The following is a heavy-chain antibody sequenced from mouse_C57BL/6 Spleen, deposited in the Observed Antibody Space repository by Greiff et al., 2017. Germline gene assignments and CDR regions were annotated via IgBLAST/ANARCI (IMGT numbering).Heavy chain of an antibody. CDR3: ARNFYYGPDFDV. CDR1: GYTFTSYW. V-gene: IGHV1-61*01. Sequence: QVQLQQPGAELVRPGSSVKLSCKASGYTFTSYWMDWVKQRPGQGLEWIGNIYPSDSETHYNQKFKDKATLTVDKSSSTAYMQLSSLTSEDSAVYYCARNFYYGPDFDVWGTGTTVTVSS. CDR2: IYPSDSET. J-gene: IGHJ1*03. D-gene: IGHD1-1*01.